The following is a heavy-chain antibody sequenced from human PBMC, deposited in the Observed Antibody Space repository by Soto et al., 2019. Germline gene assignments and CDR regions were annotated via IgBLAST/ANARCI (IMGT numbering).Heavy chain of an antibody. J-gene: IGHJ4*02. Sequence: PGGSLRLSCAASGFTFSSYAMSWVRQAPGKGLEWVSAISGSGGSTYYADSVKGRFTISRDNSKNTLYLQMNSLRAEDTAVYYCAKDPSMIVVAPVDYWGQGTLVTVSS. CDR3: AKDPSMIVVAPVDY. V-gene: IGHV3-23*01. D-gene: IGHD3-22*01. CDR1: GFTFSSYA. CDR2: ISGSGGST.